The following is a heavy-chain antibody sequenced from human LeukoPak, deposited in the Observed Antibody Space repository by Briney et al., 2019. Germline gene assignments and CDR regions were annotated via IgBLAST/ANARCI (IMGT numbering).Heavy chain of an antibody. CDR1: GFTFSSYS. CDR3: AKDSSGAAAGYYYYYYGMDV. Sequence: GGSLRLSCAASGFTFSSYSVNWVRQAPGKGLEWVSSISSSSSYIYYADSVKGRFTISRDNSKNTLYLQMNSLRAEDTAVYYCAKDSSGAAAGYYYYYYGMDVWGQGTTVTVSS. V-gene: IGHV3-21*04. D-gene: IGHD6-13*01. J-gene: IGHJ6*02. CDR2: ISSSSSYI.